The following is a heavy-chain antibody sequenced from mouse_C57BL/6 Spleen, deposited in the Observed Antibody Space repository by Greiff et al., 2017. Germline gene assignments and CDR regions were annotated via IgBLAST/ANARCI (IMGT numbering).Heavy chain of an antibody. Sequence: EVKLVESGGGLVKPGGSLKLSCAASGFTFSDYGMHWVRQAPEKGLEWVAYISSGSSTIYYADTVKGRFTISRDNAKNTLFLQMTSLRSEDTAMYYCAITTVVGGAMDYWGQGTSVTVSS. D-gene: IGHD1-1*01. CDR3: AITTVVGGAMDY. J-gene: IGHJ4*01. CDR2: ISSGSSTI. CDR1: GFTFSDYG. V-gene: IGHV5-17*01.